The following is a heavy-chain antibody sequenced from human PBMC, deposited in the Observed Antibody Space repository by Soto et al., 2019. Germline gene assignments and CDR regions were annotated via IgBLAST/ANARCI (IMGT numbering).Heavy chain of an antibody. CDR3: ARLSAFFTISPFAP. CDR2: ISHSGDT. CDR1: GDSISSINW. Sequence: SETLSLTCGVSGDSISSINWWSWVRQSPGKGLEWIGEISHSGDTNYNPSLQSRVILSLDKSKNQVSLKLTSVTAADTAVYFCARLSAFFTISPFAPWGKGTLVTASS. D-gene: IGHD3-3*02. V-gene: IGHV4-4*02. J-gene: IGHJ5*02.